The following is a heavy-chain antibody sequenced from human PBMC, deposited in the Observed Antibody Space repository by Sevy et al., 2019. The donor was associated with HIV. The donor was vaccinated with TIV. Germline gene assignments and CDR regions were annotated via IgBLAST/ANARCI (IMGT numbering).Heavy chain of an antibody. D-gene: IGHD3-10*01. J-gene: IGHJ1*01. Sequence: GGSLRLSCEASGFNFSKVWMSWVRQAPGKGLEWVAHIKNKVDGGTTDYAAPVRGRYTISREDSKKSLFLQMNSLKIEDTAVYYCTTGGSLFQHWGQGTLVTVSS. CDR1: GFNFSKVW. CDR2: IKNKVDGGTT. V-gene: IGHV3-15*01. CDR3: TTGGSLFQH.